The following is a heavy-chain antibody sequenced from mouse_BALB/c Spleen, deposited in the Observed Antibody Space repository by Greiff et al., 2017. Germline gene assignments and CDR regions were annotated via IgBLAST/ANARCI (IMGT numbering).Heavy chain of an antibody. CDR3: ARSNYYGYDAMDY. CDR2: ISSGGGST. D-gene: IGHD1-2*01. Sequence: EVQRVESGGGLVKPGGSLKLSCAASGFAFSSYDMSWVRQTPEKRLEWVAYISSGGGSTYYPDTVKGRFTISRDNAKNTLYLQMSSLKSEDTAMYYCARSNYYGYDAMDYWGQGTSVTVSS. CDR1: GFAFSSYD. V-gene: IGHV5-12-1*01. J-gene: IGHJ4*01.